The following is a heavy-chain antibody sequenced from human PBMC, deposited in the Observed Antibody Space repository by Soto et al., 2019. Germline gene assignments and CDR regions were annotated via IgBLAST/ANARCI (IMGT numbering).Heavy chain of an antibody. CDR2: IKQDGSEK. CDR3: ARGGSAFDN. CDR1: GFIISSYW. D-gene: IGHD1-26*01. Sequence: GGSLRLSCAASGFIISSYWMSWVRQAPGKGLEWVANIKQDGSEKYYVDSVKGRFSISRDNAKNSLYLQMNSLRAEDTAVYYRARGGSAFDNWGQGTLVTVPQ. J-gene: IGHJ4*02. V-gene: IGHV3-7*01.